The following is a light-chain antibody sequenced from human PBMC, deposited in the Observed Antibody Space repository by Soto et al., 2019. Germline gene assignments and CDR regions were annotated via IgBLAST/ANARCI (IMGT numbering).Light chain of an antibody. CDR3: TSYTSSTPFYV. CDR1: RTDVDGYDY. Sequence: QSVLTQPASVSGSPGQSIAISCTGVRTDVDGYDYVSWYQQHPGQAPHLIIYDVYNLLSGVSHRFSGSKSGDTASLTISGLQAEDEADYYCTSYTSSTPFYVFGTGTKVTVL. J-gene: IGLJ1*01. V-gene: IGLV2-14*03. CDR2: DVY.